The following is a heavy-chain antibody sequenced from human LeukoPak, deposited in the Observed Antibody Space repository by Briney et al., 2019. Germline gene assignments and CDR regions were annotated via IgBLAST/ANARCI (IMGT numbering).Heavy chain of an antibody. Sequence: PGGSLRLSCAASGFTFSSYGMHWVRQAPGKGLEWVAFIRYDGSNKYYADSVKGRFTISRDNSKNTLYLQMNSLRAEDTAVYYCAKDPHHSGYDFTNWFDPWGQGTLVTVSS. CDR3: AKDPHHSGYDFTNWFDP. CDR2: IRYDGSNK. CDR1: GFTFSSYG. D-gene: IGHD5-12*01. J-gene: IGHJ5*02. V-gene: IGHV3-30*02.